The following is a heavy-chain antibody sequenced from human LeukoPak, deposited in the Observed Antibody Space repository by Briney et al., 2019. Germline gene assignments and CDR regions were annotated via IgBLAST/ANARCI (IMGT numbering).Heavy chain of an antibody. Sequence: SETLSLTCTVSGGSISSHYWSWIRQPPGKGLEWIGYIYYSGSTNYNPSLKSRVTISVDTSKNQFSLKLSSVTAADTAVYYCARALTYHDFWSGYYGPYYFDYWGQGTLVTFSS. CDR2: IYYSGST. CDR1: GGSISSHY. J-gene: IGHJ4*02. V-gene: IGHV4-59*11. CDR3: ARALTYHDFWSGYYGPYYFDY. D-gene: IGHD3-3*01.